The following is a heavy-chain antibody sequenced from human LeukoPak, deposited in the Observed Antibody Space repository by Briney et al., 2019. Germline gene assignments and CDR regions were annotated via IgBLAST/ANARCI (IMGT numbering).Heavy chain of an antibody. J-gene: IGHJ4*02. CDR3: ARDSGGSYYYY. CDR2: ISYDGSNK. V-gene: IGHV3-30*03. D-gene: IGHD1-26*01. CDR1: GFTFSSYG. Sequence: PGRSLRLSCAASGFTFSSYGMHWVRQAPGKGLECVAVISYDGSNKYYADSVKGRFTISRDNSKNTLYLQMNSLRAEDTAVYYCARDSGGSYYYYWGQGTLVTVSS.